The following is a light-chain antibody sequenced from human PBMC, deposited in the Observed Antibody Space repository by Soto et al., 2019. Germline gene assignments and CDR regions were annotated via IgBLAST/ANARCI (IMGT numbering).Light chain of an antibody. CDR2: EVS. J-gene: IGLJ3*02. CDR3: TSYTSSRTWV. Sequence: QYALTQPASVSGSPGQPITISCTGTSSDVGGYNYVSWYQQHPGKAPKLRIYEVSNRPSGVSNRFSGSKSGNTASLAISGLQAEDEADYYCTSYTSSRTWVFGGGTKVTVL. V-gene: IGLV2-14*01. CDR1: SSDVGGYNY.